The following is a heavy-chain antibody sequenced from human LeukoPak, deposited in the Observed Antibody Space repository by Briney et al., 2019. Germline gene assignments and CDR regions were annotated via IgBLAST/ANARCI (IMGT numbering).Heavy chain of an antibody. CDR2: IYTSGST. CDR1: GGSISSYY. V-gene: IGHV4-4*07. CDR3: ARSLLTGHDSSGYSYYFDY. D-gene: IGHD3-22*01. Sequence: SETLSLTCTVSGGSISSYYWSWIRQPAGKGLEWIGRIYTSGSTNYNPSLKSRVTMSVDTSKNQFSLKLSSVTAADTAVYYCARSLLTGHDSSGYSYYFDYWGQGTLVTVSS. J-gene: IGHJ4*02.